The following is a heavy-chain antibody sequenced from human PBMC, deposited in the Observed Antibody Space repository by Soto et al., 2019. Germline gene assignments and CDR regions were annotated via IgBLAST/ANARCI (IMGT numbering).Heavy chain of an antibody. V-gene: IGHV3-74*01. CDR3: ARGPRVSSTGTGAH. CDR1: GFTFSAYW. D-gene: IGHD1-1*01. J-gene: IGHJ4*02. CDR2: ISDDGSTA. Sequence: PGGSLRLSCAVSGFTFSAYWMHWVRQVPGKGLTWVSRISDDGSTATYADSVKGRFVISSDNAKNSHYLEMNTLRADDSGLYYCARGPRVSSTGTGAHWGRGTLVTVSS.